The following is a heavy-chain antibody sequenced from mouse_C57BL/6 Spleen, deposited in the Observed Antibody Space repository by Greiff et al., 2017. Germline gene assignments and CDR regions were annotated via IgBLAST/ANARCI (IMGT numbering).Heavy chain of an antibody. CDR1: GYPFTGYW. CDR2: ILPGSGST. Sequence: VQLQQSGAELMKPGASVQLSCKATGYPFTGYWIGWVKQRPGHGLEWIGEILPGSGSTNYNEKFKGKATFTADTSSNTADMQLSSLTTEDCAIYYCARIHYYGGRCFDYWGQGTTLTVSS. CDR3: ARIHYYGGRCFDY. J-gene: IGHJ2*01. D-gene: IGHD1-1*01. V-gene: IGHV1-9*01.